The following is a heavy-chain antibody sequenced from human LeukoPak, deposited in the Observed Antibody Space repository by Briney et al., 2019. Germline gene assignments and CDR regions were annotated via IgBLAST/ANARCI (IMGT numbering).Heavy chain of an antibody. J-gene: IGHJ4*02. V-gene: IGHV3-7*03. CDR3: ARDLMGIAYRGAFYY. CDR1: GFTFSSYW. D-gene: IGHD6-13*01. CDR2: IKQDGSEK. Sequence: GSLRLSCATSGFTFSSYWMNWVRQAPGKGLEWVANIKQDGSEKHYVDSVKGRFTTSRDNAKNSLYLQMNSLRAEDTAVYYCARDLMGIAYRGAFYYWGQGTLVTVSS.